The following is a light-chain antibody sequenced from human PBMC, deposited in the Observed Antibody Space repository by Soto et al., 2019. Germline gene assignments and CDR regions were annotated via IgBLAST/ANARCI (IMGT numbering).Light chain of an antibody. J-gene: IGLJ3*02. CDR3: AAWDGSLNGWV. CDR1: NSNIGSNT. Sequence: QSVLTQAPSASGTPGQRVTISCSGSNSNIGSNTVSWYQQVPGTAPKVLIYNNDQRPSGVPDRLSGSKSGTSASLPIGGLQSEDEADYYCAAWDGSLNGWVFGGGTKVTVL. V-gene: IGLV1-44*01. CDR2: NND.